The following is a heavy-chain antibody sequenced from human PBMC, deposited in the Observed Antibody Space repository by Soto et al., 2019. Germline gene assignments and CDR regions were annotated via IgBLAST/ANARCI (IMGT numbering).Heavy chain of an antibody. D-gene: IGHD1-26*01. CDR2: ISAYNGNT. V-gene: IGHV1-18*01. CDR1: GYTFTNYG. CDR3: ARIVGADRRWFDP. Sequence: QVQLVQSGAEVKKPGASVKVSCKASGYTFTNYGLTWVRQAPGQGLEWMGWISAYNGNTNYAQKLLGRGTMTTDTYTSTAYMELRSLRSDDTAVYYCARIVGADRRWFDPWGQGTLVTVSS. J-gene: IGHJ5*02.